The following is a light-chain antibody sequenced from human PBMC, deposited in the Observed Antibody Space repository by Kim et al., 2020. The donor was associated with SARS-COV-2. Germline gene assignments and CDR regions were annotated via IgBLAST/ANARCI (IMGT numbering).Light chain of an antibody. CDR2: GAF. J-gene: IGKJ2*01. Sequence: EIVMTQSPATLSVSPGERATLSCRASQSVSSNLAWYQQKPGQAPRLLIYGAFTRATGIPARFSGSGSGTEFTLTINSLQSEDFAVYYCQQYKNWPYAFGQGTKLVI. V-gene: IGKV3-15*01. CDR1: QSVSSN. CDR3: QQYKNWPYA.